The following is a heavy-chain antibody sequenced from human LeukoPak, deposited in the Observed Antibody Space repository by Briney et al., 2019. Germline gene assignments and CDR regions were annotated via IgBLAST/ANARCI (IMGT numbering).Heavy chain of an antibody. Sequence: SETLSLTCTVSGGSISDYYWSWIRQPPGKGLEWIGYIYSSGRTTYNPSLKSRVTISVDTSKNQFSLKLSSVTTADTAVYFCARXVVGAVAFDIWGQGTMVTVSP. CDR3: ARXVVGAVAFDI. V-gene: IGHV4-59*01. D-gene: IGHD1-26*01. CDR2: IYSSGRT. CDR1: GGSISDYY. J-gene: IGHJ3*02.